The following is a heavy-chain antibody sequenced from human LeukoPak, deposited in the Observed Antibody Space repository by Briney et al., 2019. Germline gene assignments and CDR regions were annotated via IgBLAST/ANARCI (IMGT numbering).Heavy chain of an antibody. V-gene: IGHV3-48*03. D-gene: IGHD1-26*01. Sequence: GGSLRLSCAASGFTFSSYEMNWVRQAPGKGLEWVSYISSSGSTIYYADSVKGRFTISRDNSKNTLYLQMNSLRAEDTAVYYCAKGPMVGALDAFDIWGQGTMVTVSS. CDR2: ISSSGSTI. CDR3: AKGPMVGALDAFDI. J-gene: IGHJ3*02. CDR1: GFTFSSYE.